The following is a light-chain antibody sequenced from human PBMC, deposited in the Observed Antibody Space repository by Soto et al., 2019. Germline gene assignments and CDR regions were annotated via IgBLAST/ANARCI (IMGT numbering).Light chain of an antibody. CDR1: SCDVGSYDC. J-gene: IGLJ1*01. CDR2: EIN. CDR3: SSFAGSNNFPYV. Sequence: QSALIQPPSVSGSPGQSVTISCTGTSCDVGSYDCVSWYQQHPGKAPKLMIYEINKRPSGVPDRFSGSKSGNTASLTVSGLQAEDEADYYCSSFAGSNNFPYVFGTGTKVTVL. V-gene: IGLV2-8*01.